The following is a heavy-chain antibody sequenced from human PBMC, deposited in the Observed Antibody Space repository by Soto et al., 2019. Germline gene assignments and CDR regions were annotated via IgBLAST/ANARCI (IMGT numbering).Heavy chain of an antibody. D-gene: IGHD3-22*01. CDR3: ARDHLRGGYYPLGRVTY. J-gene: IGHJ4*02. CDR2: IWYDGSNK. V-gene: IGHV3-33*01. CDR1: GFTFSSYG. Sequence: PGGSLRLSCAASGFTFSSYGMHWVRQAPGKGLEWVAVIWYDGSNKYYADSVKGRFTISRDNSKNTLYLQMNSLRAEDTAVYYCARDHLRGGYYPLGRVTYWGQGTLVTVSS.